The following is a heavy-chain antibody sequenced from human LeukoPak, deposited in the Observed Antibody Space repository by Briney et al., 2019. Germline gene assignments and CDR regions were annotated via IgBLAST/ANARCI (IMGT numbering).Heavy chain of an antibody. V-gene: IGHV3-30*03. Sequence: GGSLRLSCAASGFTFSSYWMHWVRQAPGKGLEWVALISYDGRKKYYADSVKGRFTISRDNSKDTLFLQMNSLKTDDTAVYYCAREDYDDSSGYSSGLDVWGQGTTVTVSS. CDR1: GFTFSSYW. CDR3: AREDYDDSSGYSSGLDV. D-gene: IGHD3-22*01. CDR2: ISYDGRKK. J-gene: IGHJ6*02.